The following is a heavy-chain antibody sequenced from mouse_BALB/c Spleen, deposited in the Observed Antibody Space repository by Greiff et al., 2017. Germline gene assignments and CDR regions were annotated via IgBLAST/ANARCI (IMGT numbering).Heavy chain of an antibody. CDR1: GFTFSSFG. Sequence: EVKLVESGGGLVQPGGSRKLSCAASGFTFSSFGMHWVRQAPEKGLEWVAYISSGSSTNYYADTVKGRFTISKDNPKNTLFLQMTSLRSEDTAMFYCAKSDYALDYWGEGTSVSVSS. V-gene: IGHV5-17*02. CDR2: ISSGSSTN. J-gene: IGHJ4*01. CDR3: AKSDYALDY.